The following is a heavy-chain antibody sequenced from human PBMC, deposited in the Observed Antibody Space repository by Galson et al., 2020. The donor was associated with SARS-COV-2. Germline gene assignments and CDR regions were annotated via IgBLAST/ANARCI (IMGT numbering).Heavy chain of an antibody. V-gene: IGHV3-64D*08. CDR1: GFTFSSYA. J-gene: IGHJ4*02. CDR3: VKDPTMYTAMDHYFDY. D-gene: IGHD5-18*01. Sequence: TGGSLRLSCSASGFTFSSYAMHWVRQAPGKGLEYVSAISSNGGSTYYADSVKGRFTISRDNSKNTLYLQISSLRAEDTAVYYCVKDPTMYTAMDHYFDYWGQGTLVTVSS. CDR2: ISSNGGST.